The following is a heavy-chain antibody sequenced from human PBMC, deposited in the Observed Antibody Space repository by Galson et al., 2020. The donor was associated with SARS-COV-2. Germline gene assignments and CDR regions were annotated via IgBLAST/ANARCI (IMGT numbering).Heavy chain of an antibody. D-gene: IGHD3-22*01. Sequence: GESLKISCAASGFSFSSSDMHWVRQAPGKGLEWLSYITSRGSIIYYADSVKGRFTISRDNAKSSLYLHMNSLSVDDTGVYYCARDQGDSDSSGYLGMDVWGKGTTVSVSS. CDR1: GFSFSSSD. CDR3: ARDQGDSDSSGYLGMDV. V-gene: IGHV3-48*03. CDR2: ITSRGSII. J-gene: IGHJ6*03.